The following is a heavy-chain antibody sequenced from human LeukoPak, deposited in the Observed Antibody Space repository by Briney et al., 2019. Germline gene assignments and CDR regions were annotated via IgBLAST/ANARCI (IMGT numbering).Heavy chain of an antibody. J-gene: IGHJ5*02. CDR2: ISRSSLSI. Sequence: GGALRLSFAASGCIFNTYSMNWVRQAPGRGVEGVSYISRSSLSIHYAESLKGRFIISRDNAHNSLYLQLNSLRVEDTAVHYCARDWGMIAYDHWGEGTLVTVSP. V-gene: IGHV3-48*01. CDR3: ARDWGMIAYDH. D-gene: IGHD2-21*01. CDR1: GCIFNTYS.